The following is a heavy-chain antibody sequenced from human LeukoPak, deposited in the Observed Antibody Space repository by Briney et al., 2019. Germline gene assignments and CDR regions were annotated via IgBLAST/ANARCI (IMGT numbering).Heavy chain of an antibody. Sequence: ASVKVSCKASGYTFTGYYMHWVRQASGQGLEWMGWINPNSGGTNYAQKFQGRVTMTRDTSISTAYMELSRLRSDDTAVYYCARDKDTDYYYGMDVWGQGTTVTVSS. V-gene: IGHV1-2*02. D-gene: IGHD2-15*01. CDR3: ARDKDTDYYYGMDV. CDR1: GYTFTGYY. J-gene: IGHJ6*02. CDR2: INPNSGGT.